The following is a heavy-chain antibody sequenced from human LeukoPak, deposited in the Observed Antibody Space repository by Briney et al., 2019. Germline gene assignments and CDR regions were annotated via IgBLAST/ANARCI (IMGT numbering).Heavy chain of an antibody. V-gene: IGHV4-39*01. J-gene: IGHJ5*02. CDR3: ARHSKETKDIVLMVYAILHWFDP. Sequence: SETLSLTCTVSGGSISSSSYYWGWIRQPPGKGLEWIGSIYYSGSTYYNPSPKSRVTISVDTSKNQFSLKLSSVTAADTAVYYCARHSKETKDIVLMVYAILHWFDPWGQGTLVTVSS. CDR1: GGSISSSSYY. D-gene: IGHD2-8*01. CDR2: IYYSGST.